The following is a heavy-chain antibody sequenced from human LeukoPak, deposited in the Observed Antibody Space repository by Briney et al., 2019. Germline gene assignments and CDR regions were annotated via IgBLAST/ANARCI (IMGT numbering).Heavy chain of an antibody. Sequence: GGSLRLSCTASKFTFSHYGMQWVRQAPGKGLEWVAVISSDGSIKVYADSVKGRFTLSRDNSINTVDLQMNSLRAEDTAVYYCVKEYHSRGFGAYFDNWRQGTLVTVSP. D-gene: IGHD3-3*01. CDR2: ISSDGSIK. CDR1: KFTFSHYG. CDR3: VKEYHSRGFGAYFDN. J-gene: IGHJ4*02. V-gene: IGHV3-30*18.